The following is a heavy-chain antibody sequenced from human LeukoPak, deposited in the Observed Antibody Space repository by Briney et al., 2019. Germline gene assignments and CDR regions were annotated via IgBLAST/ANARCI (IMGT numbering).Heavy chain of an antibody. CDR1: GGTFSSYA. D-gene: IGHD3-9*01. V-gene: IGHV1-69*04. Sequence: ASVKVSCKASGGTFSSYAISWVRQAPGQGLEWMGRIIPIFGIANYAQKFQGRVTITADKSTSTAYMELSSLRSEDTAVYYCARGRRYDILTGTTGWFDPWGQGTLVTVSS. CDR2: IIPIFGIA. J-gene: IGHJ5*02. CDR3: ARGRRYDILTGTTGWFDP.